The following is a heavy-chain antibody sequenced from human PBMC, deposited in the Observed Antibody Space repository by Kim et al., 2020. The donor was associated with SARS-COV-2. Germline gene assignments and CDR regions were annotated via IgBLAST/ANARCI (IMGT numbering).Heavy chain of an antibody. CDR3: TTESYGVQC. V-gene: IGHV3-15*01. CDR2: IKSKAHGGTT. J-gene: IGHJ4*02. D-gene: IGHD2-21*01. Sequence: GSLRLSCAASGFTFSNAWMSWVRQAPGKGLEWVGRIKSKAHGGTTDYAAPVKGRVTISRDDSKNTLYLQINSLKTEDTAVYYCTTESYGVQCWGQGALVTVSS. CDR1: GFTFSNAW.